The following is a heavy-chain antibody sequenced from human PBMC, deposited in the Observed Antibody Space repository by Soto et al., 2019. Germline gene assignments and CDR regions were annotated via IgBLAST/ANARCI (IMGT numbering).Heavy chain of an antibody. CDR3: ARAPLLTGDPGYYFDY. J-gene: IGHJ4*02. CDR1: GYTFTGYY. V-gene: IGHV1-2*04. CDR2: INPNSGGT. D-gene: IGHD7-27*01. Sequence: ASVKVSCKASGYTFTGYYMHWVRQAPGQGLEWMGWINPNSGGTNYAQKFQGWVTMTRDTSISTAYMELSRLRSDDTAVYYCARAPLLTGDPGYYFDYWGQGTLVTVSS.